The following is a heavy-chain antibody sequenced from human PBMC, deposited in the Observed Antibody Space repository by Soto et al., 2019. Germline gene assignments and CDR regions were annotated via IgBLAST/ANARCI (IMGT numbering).Heavy chain of an antibody. D-gene: IGHD1-20*01. J-gene: IGHJ3*02. V-gene: IGHV3-23*01. CDR2: IGGSDT. Sequence: EAQLLEFGGGLVQPGGSLRLSCAASGFTFSIYAMSWVRQAPGKGLEWVSGIGGSDTYYADSVKGRFTVSRDNSKSTVFLQMSSLRAEDTAVYYCAKDRMDHNSVWDPFDIWGQGTMVTVSS. CDR3: AKDRMDHNSVWDPFDI. CDR1: GFTFSIYA.